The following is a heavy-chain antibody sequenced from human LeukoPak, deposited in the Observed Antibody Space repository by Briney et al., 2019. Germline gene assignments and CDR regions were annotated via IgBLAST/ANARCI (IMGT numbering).Heavy chain of an antibody. V-gene: IGHV4-59*01. Sequence: ASETLSLTCTVSGGSISPYYWSWIRQPPGKGLEWIDYIYYSGSTNYNPSLKSQVTISVDRSRNQFSLKLTSVTATDAAVYYCARVLIDSYYVVDYWGQGTLVTVSS. D-gene: IGHD3-22*01. J-gene: IGHJ4*02. CDR2: IYYSGST. CDR1: GGSISPYY. CDR3: ARVLIDSYYVVDY.